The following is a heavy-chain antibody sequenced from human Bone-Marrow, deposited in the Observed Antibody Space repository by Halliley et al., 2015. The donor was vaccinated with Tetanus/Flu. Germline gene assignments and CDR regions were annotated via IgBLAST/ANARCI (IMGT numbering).Heavy chain of an antibody. CDR1: ENTLSGYW. J-gene: IGHJ4*02. CDR3: ARDMDYGRRGIFRLSY. D-gene: IGHD4-17*01. CDR2: INQDGSEQ. V-gene: IGHV3-7*03. Sequence: SLRLSCTASENTLSGYWVSWVRQAPGKGLEWVASINQDGSEQHYGDSVRGRFTISRVNGKNTINLRSNTLRVEDTAVYYCARDMDYGRRGIFRLSYWGRGIPVFVSS.